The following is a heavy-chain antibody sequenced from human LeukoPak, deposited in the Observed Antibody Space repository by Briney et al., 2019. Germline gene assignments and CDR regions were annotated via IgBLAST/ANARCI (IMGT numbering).Heavy chain of an antibody. D-gene: IGHD3-22*01. Sequence: GGSLRLSCAASGFTFSSYAMSWVRQAPGKGLEWVSAISGSGGSTYYADSVKGRFTISRDNSKNTLYLQMNSLRAEDTAVYYCASDSSGYFVVSIWGQGTLVTVSS. CDR3: ASDSSGYFVVSI. V-gene: IGHV3-23*01. J-gene: IGHJ4*02. CDR1: GFTFSSYA. CDR2: ISGSGGST.